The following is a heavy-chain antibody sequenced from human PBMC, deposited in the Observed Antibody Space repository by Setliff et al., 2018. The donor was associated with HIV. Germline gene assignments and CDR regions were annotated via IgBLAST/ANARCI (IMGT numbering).Heavy chain of an antibody. J-gene: IGHJ3*02. Sequence: SETLSLTCAVSGYSISTNEWWGWIRQPPGKGLAWIGYISNSGKIYYDPSLNSRVTSSADTSKNQLSLKLTSVTAEDTGVYYCARTVPHSAAQDAFDIWGQGTVVTVSS. CDR2: ISNSGKI. CDR3: ARTVPHSAAQDAFDI. CDR1: GYSISTNEW. D-gene: IGHD4-4*01. V-gene: IGHV4-28*05.